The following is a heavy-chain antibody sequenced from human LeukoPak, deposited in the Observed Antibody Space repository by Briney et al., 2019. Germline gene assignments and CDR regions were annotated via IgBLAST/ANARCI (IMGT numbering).Heavy chain of an antibody. J-gene: IGHJ4*02. CDR2: IYYSGST. CDR3: ARHSIVGATTITWPRPAPPGEIDY. V-gene: IGHV4-39*01. CDR1: GGSLSSSSYY. Sequence: PSETLSLTCTVSGGSLSSSSYYWGWIRQPPGKGLEWIGSIYYSGSTYYNPSLKSRVTISVDTSKNQFSLKLSSVTAADTAVYYCARHSIVGATTITWPRPAPPGEIDYWGQGTLVTVSS. D-gene: IGHD1-26*01.